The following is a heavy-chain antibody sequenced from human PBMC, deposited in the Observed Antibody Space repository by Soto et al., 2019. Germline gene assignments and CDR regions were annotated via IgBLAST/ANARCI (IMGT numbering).Heavy chain of an antibody. V-gene: IGHV1-69*13. CDR1: GGTFSSYA. J-gene: IGHJ6*02. CDR3: ARDIEYYYGSGSYYPLGYYYYGMDV. CDR2: IIPIFGTA. D-gene: IGHD3-10*01. Sequence: ASVKVSCKASGGTFSSYAISWVRQAPGQGLEWMGGIIPIFGTANYAQKFQGRVTITADESTSTAYMELSSLRSEDTAVYYCARDIEYYYGSGSYYPLGYYYYGMDVWGQGTTVTVSS.